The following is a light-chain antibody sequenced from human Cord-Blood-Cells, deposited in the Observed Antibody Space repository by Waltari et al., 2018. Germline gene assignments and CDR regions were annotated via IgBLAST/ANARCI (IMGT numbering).Light chain of an antibody. CDR1: QGIRND. CDR3: LQDYNYPWT. CDR2: AAS. J-gene: IGKJ1*01. Sequence: AIQINQSPSSLSASVGDRVTITCRASQGIRNDLGWYQQKPGKAPKLLIYAASSLQSGVPSRFSGSGSGTDFTLTIISLQPEDFATYYCLQDYNYPWTFGQGTKVEIK. V-gene: IGKV1-6*01.